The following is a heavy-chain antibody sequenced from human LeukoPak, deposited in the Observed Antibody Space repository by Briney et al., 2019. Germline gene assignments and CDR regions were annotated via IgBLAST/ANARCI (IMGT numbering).Heavy chain of an antibody. CDR1: GFTFSSYS. Sequence: GGSLRLSCAASGFTFSSYSMNWVRQAPGKGLEWVSSISSSSSYIYYADSVKGRFTISRDNSKNTLYLQMNSLRAEDTAVYYCAGRTLESIAAAGDYWGQGTLVTVSS. D-gene: IGHD6-13*01. J-gene: IGHJ4*02. CDR2: ISSSSSYI. V-gene: IGHV3-21*01. CDR3: AGRTLESIAAAGDY.